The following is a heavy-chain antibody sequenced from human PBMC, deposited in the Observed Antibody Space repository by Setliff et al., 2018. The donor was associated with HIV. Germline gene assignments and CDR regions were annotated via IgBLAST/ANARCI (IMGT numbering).Heavy chain of an antibody. CDR2: VNPSGNT. Sequence: KTSETLSLTCAVSGGSFTGHYLTWIRQPPGKGLEWIGEVNPSGNTNYNPSLKSRLITIVDRPKSQFSLSLSSVTTADTAVYFCVSQSNFEDFWGQGTVVTVSS. J-gene: IGHJ4*02. V-gene: IGHV4-34*01. CDR3: VSQSNFEDF. CDR1: GGSFTGHY. D-gene: IGHD4-4*01.